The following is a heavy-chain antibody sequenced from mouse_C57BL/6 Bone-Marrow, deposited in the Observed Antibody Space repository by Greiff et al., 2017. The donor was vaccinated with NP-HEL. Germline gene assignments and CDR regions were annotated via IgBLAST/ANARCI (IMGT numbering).Heavy chain of an antibody. CDR3: ARDTRAWFAY. CDR2: ISYDGSN. CDR1: GYSITSGYY. J-gene: IGHJ3*01. V-gene: IGHV3-6*01. Sequence: DVKLQESGPGLVKPSQSLSLTCSVTGYSITSGYYWNWIRQFPGNKLEWMGYISYDGSNNYNPSLKNRISITRDTSKNQFFLKLNSVTTEDTATYYCARDTRAWFAYWGQGTLVTVSA.